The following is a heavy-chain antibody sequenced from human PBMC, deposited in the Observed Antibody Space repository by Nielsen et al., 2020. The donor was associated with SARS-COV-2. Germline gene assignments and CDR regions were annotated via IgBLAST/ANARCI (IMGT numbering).Heavy chain of an antibody. Sequence: GSPRLSCAVSGDSVSSNDWWTWVRQSPGKGLEWIGEVSHSGSTNYNPSLKSRVTLSMDKSKNQFSLRLTSVSAADTADYFCARGNLVVVPSPILGLGPIFYYFSLDVWGKGTTVTVSS. CDR1: GDSVSSNDW. D-gene: IGHD2-2*02. CDR3: ARGNLVVVPSPILGLGPIFYYFSLDV. J-gene: IGHJ6*03. V-gene: IGHV4-4*01. CDR2: VSHSGST.